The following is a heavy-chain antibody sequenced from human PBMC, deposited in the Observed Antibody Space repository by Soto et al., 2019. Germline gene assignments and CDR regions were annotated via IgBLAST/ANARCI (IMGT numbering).Heavy chain of an antibody. CDR1: GGTFSSYA. CDR2: IIPIFGTA. Sequence: ASVKVSCKASGGTFSSYAISWVRQAPGQGLEWMGGIIPIFGTANYAQKFQGRVTITADESTSTAYMELSSLRSEDTAVYYCARGSAYCGGDCYPFLWGYYYYGMDVWGQGTTVTVSS. J-gene: IGHJ6*02. D-gene: IGHD2-21*02. CDR3: ARGSAYCGGDCYPFLWGYYYYGMDV. V-gene: IGHV1-69*13.